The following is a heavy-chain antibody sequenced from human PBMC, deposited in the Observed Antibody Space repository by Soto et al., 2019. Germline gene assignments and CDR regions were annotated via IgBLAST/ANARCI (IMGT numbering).Heavy chain of an antibody. V-gene: IGHV1-69*06. CDR2: IIPIFGTA. CDR3: ARETVTIFGVVIRGYFDY. J-gene: IGHJ4*02. CDR1: GGTFSSYA. Sequence: QVQLVQSGAEVKKPGSSVKVSCKASGGTFSSYAISWVRQAPGQGLEWMGGIIPIFGTANYAQKFQGRVTITADKSTSTAYMELSSLRSEDTAVYYGARETVTIFGVVIRGYFDYWGQGTMVTVSS. D-gene: IGHD3-3*01.